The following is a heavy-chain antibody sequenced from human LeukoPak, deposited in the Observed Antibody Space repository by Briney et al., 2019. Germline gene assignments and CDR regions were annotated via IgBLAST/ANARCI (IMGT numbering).Heavy chain of an antibody. CDR3: ARDSSSSWSLSNYYYCYMDV. J-gene: IGHJ6*03. Sequence: GGSLRLSCAASGFTFSSYSMNWVRQAPGKGLEWVSSISSSSSYIYYADSVKGRFTISRDNAKNSLYLQMNSLRAEDTAVYYCARDSSSSWSLSNYYYCYMDVWGKGTTVTVSS. CDR2: ISSSSSYI. D-gene: IGHD6-13*01. CDR1: GFTFSSYS. V-gene: IGHV3-21*01.